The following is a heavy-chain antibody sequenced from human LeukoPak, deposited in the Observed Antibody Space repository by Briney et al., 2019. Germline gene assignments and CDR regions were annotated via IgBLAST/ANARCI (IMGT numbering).Heavy chain of an antibody. D-gene: IGHD2-21*02. J-gene: IGHJ4*02. Sequence: PSEPLSLTCAVSGGSVNSGSYYWSWIRQHPGKGLEWIGYIYYTGITNYNPSLKSRVTISVDTSKNQFSLNLNSVTAADTAVYYCATSQCGSDCYLAGDYWGQGTLVIVSS. CDR2: IYYTGIT. CDR1: GGSVNSGSYY. V-gene: IGHV4-61*01. CDR3: ATSQCGSDCYLAGDY.